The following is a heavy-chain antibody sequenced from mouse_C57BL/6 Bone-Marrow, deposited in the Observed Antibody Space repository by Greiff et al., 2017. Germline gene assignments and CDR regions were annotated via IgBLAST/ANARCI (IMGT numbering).Heavy chain of an antibody. Sequence: VKLQESGPELVKPGASVKISCKASGYAFSSSWMNWVKQRPGKGLEWIGRIYPGDGDTNYNGKFKGKATLTADKSSSTAYMQLSSRTSEDSAVYFCARGAQATLYAMDYWGQGTSVTVSS. D-gene: IGHD3-2*02. CDR2: IYPGDGDT. CDR3: ARGAQATLYAMDY. V-gene: IGHV1-82*01. CDR1: GYAFSSSW. J-gene: IGHJ4*01.